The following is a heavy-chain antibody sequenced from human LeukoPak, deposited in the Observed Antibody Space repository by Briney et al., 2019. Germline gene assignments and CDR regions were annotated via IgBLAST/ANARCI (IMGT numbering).Heavy chain of an antibody. CDR3: AIQGLRRAPIDY. CDR1: GFTFSSYG. D-gene: IGHD1-26*01. J-gene: IGHJ4*02. Sequence: GGTLRLSCAASGFTFSSYGMSWVRQAPGKGLEWVSAISGSGGSTYYADSVKGRFTISRDNSKNTLHLQMNSLRAEDTAVYYCAIQGLRRAPIDYWGQGTLVTVSS. V-gene: IGHV3-23*01. CDR2: ISGSGGST.